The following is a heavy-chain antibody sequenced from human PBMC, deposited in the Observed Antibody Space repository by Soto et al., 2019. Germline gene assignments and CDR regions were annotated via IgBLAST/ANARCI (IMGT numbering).Heavy chain of an antibody. CDR3: ARKSAISVAGTGFGCFDP. Sequence: QVQLVQSGAEVKKPGSSVKVSCKASGGTFSSYAISWVRQAPGPGLEWRGGIIPNFGTANYAQKFQGRITLTAADTTSTAYTEQSRLSAKKPAVYTCARKSAISVAGTGFGCFDPWVHGTLVTVSS. V-gene: IGHV1-69*01. CDR1: GGTFSSYA. D-gene: IGHD6-19*01. CDR2: IIPNFGTA. J-gene: IGHJ5*02.